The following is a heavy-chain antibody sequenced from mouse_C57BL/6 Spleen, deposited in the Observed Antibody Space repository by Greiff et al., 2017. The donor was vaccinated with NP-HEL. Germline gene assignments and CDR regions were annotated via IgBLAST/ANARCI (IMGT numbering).Heavy chain of an antibody. CDR1: GYTFTSYW. V-gene: IGHV1-69*01. D-gene: IGHD1-1*01. CDR3: ARSPITTVVADYAMDY. CDR2: IDPSDSYT. Sequence: VQLQQSGAELVMPGASVKLSCKASGYTFTSYWMHWVKQRPGQGLEWIGEIDPSDSYTNYNQKFKGKSTLTVDKSSSTAYMQLSSLTSEDSAVYYCARSPITTVVADYAMDYWGQGTSVTVSS. J-gene: IGHJ4*01.